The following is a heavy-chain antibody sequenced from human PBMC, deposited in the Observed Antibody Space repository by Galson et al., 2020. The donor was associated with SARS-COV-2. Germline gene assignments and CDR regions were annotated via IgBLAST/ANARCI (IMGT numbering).Heavy chain of an antibody. CDR2: TYHTGDT. V-gene: IGHV4-4*02. D-gene: IGHD5-12*01. Sequence: SQTLSLTYAVSGDSITSNNWWYWARQPPGTGLEWIGETYHTGDTNYNPSPKSRVTKPVDKSKNQFPLKLRSVTAADTAVYYCARDTRRPSDIGATSLAYWGQGTLVTVSS. J-gene: IGHJ4*02. CDR3: ARDTRRPSDIGATSLAY. CDR1: GDSITSNNW.